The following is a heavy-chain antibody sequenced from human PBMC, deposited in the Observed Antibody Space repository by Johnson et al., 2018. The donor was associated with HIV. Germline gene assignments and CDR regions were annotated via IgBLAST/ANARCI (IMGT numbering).Heavy chain of an antibody. CDR3: ARGRPRWEPLWGGAFDF. CDR2: ISDDVSST. Sequence: QVQLVESGGGLVQPGGSLRLSCAASGFTVSSNYMSWVRQRPGKGLEWVALISDDVSSTFYVDSVKGRFTISRDNSRKIVYLQMNSLRVNDTAVYYCARGRPRWEPLWGGAFDFWGQGTMVTVSS. J-gene: IGHJ3*01. CDR1: GFTVSSNY. D-gene: IGHD1-26*01. V-gene: IGHV3-30*03.